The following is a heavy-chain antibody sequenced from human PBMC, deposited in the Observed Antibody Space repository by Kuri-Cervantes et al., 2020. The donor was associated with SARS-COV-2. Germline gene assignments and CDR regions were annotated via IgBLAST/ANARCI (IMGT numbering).Heavy chain of an antibody. CDR1: GGSISSSSYY. CDR3: GLAVAGSRGGVDF. CDR2: IYYSGST. D-gene: IGHD6-19*01. J-gene: IGHJ4*02. Sequence: SEPLSLTCTVSGGSISSSSYYWGWIRQPPGKGLEWIGSIYYSGSTYYNPSIKSRVTMSVDTSKKQFSLKLNSVTAADTAVSRRGLAVAGSRGGVDFWGQGTLVTVSS. V-gene: IGHV4-39*07.